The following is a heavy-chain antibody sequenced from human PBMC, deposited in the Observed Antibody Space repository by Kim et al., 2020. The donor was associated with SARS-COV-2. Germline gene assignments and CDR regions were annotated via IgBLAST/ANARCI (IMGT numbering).Heavy chain of an antibody. CDR1: GFTFSSYS. Sequence: GGSLRLSCAASGFTFSSYSMNWVRQAPGKGLEWVSYISSSSSTIYYADSVKGRFTISRDNAKNSLYLQMNSLRAEDTAVYYCARDLRGSLNWFDPWCQGTLVTVSS. J-gene: IGHJ5*02. D-gene: IGHD1-26*01. V-gene: IGHV3-48*04. CDR3: ARDLRGSLNWFDP. CDR2: ISSSSSTI.